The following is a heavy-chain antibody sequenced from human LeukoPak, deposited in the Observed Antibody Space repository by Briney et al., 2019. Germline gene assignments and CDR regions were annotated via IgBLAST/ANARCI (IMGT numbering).Heavy chain of an antibody. CDR2: IYYSGST. CDR1: GGSISSYY. Sequence: SETLSLTCTVSGGSISSYYWSWIRQPPGKGLEWIGYIYYSGSTNYNPSLKSRVTISVDTSKNQFSLKLSSMTAADTAVYYCARGGGNYYGSGSRLNYFDYWGQGTLVTVSS. V-gene: IGHV4-59*01. CDR3: ARGGGNYYGSGSRLNYFDY. D-gene: IGHD3-10*01. J-gene: IGHJ4*02.